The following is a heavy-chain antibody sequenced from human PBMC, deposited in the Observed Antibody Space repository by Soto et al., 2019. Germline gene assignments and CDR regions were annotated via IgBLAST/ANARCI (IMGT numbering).Heavy chain of an antibody. D-gene: IGHD3-9*01. Sequence: RGSLRLSCTASGFTFSRYGMHWVRQVPGKGLEWVAVMSYDGSNKWYADSVKGRFNVSRDNSKNTLFLQMNSLRGEDTAVYYCVKNSYYDILTGFDYFDYWGQGAPVTVSS. J-gene: IGHJ4*02. V-gene: IGHV3-30*18. CDR1: GFTFSRYG. CDR2: MSYDGSNK. CDR3: VKNSYYDILTGFDYFDY.